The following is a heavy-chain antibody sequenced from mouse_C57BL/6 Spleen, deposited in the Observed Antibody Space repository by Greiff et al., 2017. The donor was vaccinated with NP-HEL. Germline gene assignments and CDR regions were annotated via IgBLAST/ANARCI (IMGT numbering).Heavy chain of an antibody. CDR3: ARTDYYGSSYRYFDV. V-gene: IGHV5-17*01. CDR1: GFTFSDYG. D-gene: IGHD1-1*01. CDR2: ISSGSSTI. J-gene: IGHJ1*03. Sequence: EVKVVESGGGLVKPGGSLKLSCAASGFTFSDYGMHWVRQAPEKGLEWVAYISSGSSTIYYADTVKGRFTISRDNAKNTLFLQMTSLRSEDTAMYYCARTDYYGSSYRYFDVWGTGTTVTVSS.